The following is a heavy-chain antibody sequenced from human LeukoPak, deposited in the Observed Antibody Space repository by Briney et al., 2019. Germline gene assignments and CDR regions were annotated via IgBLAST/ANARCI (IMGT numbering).Heavy chain of an antibody. V-gene: IGHV3-21*01. CDR1: GFTFSSYS. Sequence: PGGSLRLSCAASGFTFSSYSMNWVRQAPGKGLEWVSSISSSSSYIYYADSVKGRFTISRDNAKNSLYLQMNSLRAEDTAVYYCARDPRGSGWFDYWSQGTLVTVSS. CDR2: ISSSSSYI. J-gene: IGHJ4*02. CDR3: ARDPRGSGWFDY. D-gene: IGHD6-19*01.